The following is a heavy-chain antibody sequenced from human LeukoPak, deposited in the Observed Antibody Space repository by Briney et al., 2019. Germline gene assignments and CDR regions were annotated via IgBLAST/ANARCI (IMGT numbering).Heavy chain of an antibody. CDR1: GFTFSSYS. CDR3: ASGEDYDSSGYRYFDY. V-gene: IGHV3-7*01. CDR2: IKEDGSEK. D-gene: IGHD3-22*01. Sequence: GGSLRLSCVASGFTFSSYSMTWVRQAPGKGLEWVANIKEDGSEKYYVDSVKGRFTISRDNAKNSLYLQMNSLRAEDTAVYYCASGEDYDSSGYRYFDYWGQGTLVTVSS. J-gene: IGHJ4*02.